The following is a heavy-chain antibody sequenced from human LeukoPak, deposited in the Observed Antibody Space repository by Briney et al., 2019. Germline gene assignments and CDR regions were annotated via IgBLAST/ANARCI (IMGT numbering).Heavy chain of an antibody. V-gene: IGHV3-30*04. D-gene: IGHD3-3*01. CDR3: ARAPYYDFWSGYYIYYYYGMDV. Sequence: GRSLRLSCAASGFTFSSYAMHWVRQAPGKGLEWVAVISYDGSNKYYADSVKGRFTISRDNSKNTLYLQMNSLRAEDTAVYYCARAPYYDFWSGYYIYYYYGMDVWGQGTTVTVSS. J-gene: IGHJ6*02. CDR1: GFTFSSYA. CDR2: ISYDGSNK.